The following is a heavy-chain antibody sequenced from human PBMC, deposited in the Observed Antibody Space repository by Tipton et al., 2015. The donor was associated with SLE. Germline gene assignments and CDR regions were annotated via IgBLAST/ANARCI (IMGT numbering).Heavy chain of an antibody. CDR2: TNPSGNT. Sequence: TLSLTCDVNGGSFSGYYWSWIRQSPGKGLEWIGQTNPSGNTNYNPSLKSRVTISVDTSNNQLSLKLTSVTAADTAIYYCVRDPLRDYIQRKDWYFDLWGRGTQVTVSS. J-gene: IGHJ2*01. D-gene: IGHD4-11*01. CDR3: VRDPLRDYIQRKDWYFDL. V-gene: IGHV4-34*01. CDR1: GGSFSGYY.